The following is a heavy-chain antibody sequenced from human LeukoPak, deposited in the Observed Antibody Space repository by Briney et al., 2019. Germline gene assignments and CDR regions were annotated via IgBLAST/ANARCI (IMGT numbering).Heavy chain of an antibody. CDR2: ISSSSSYI. D-gene: IGHD6-13*01. CDR3: AGAWSPPYTSSWPDYFDY. Sequence: GGSLRLSCAASGFTFSSYSMNWVRQAPGKGLEWVSSISSSSSYIYYGDSVKGRFTISRDNAKNSLYLQMNSLRAEDTAVYYCAGAWSPPYTSSWPDYFDYWGQGTLVTVSS. CDR1: GFTFSSYS. V-gene: IGHV3-21*01. J-gene: IGHJ4*02.